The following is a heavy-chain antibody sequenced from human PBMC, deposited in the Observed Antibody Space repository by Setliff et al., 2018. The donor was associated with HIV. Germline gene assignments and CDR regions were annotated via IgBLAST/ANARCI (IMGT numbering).Heavy chain of an antibody. D-gene: IGHD4-17*01. CDR2: INVGTGNT. V-gene: IGHV1-3*01. J-gene: IGHJ4*02. Sequence: ASVKVSCKASGYSFTNYAMHWVRQAPGQRLEWMGWINVGTGNTKYSQNFQGRVTFSRDTSASTAYMELSSLRSEDTAVYYCARTVNDYGDYYFDYWGQGTLVTVSS. CDR3: ARTVNDYGDYYFDY. CDR1: GYSFTNYA.